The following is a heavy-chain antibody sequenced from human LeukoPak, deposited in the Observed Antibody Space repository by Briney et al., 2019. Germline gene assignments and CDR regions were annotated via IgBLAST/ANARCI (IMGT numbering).Heavy chain of an antibody. D-gene: IGHD6-13*01. V-gene: IGHV3-20*04. J-gene: IGHJ4*02. Sequence: GGSLRLSCAASGFAFDDYGMSWIRQAPGKGLEWVSGINWNGGIRGYADSVKGRFTISKDNSKNTLYQQMNSLRAEDTAVYYCAKDLGYSGDYWGQGTLVTVSS. CDR1: GFAFDDYG. CDR3: AKDLGYSGDY. CDR2: INWNGGIR.